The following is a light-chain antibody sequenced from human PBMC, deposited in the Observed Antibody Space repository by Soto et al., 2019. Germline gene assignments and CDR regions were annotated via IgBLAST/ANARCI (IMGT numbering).Light chain of an antibody. J-gene: IGKJ1*01. V-gene: IGKV3-20*01. Sequence: ELVLTQSPGTPSLSPGARATLSCRSSQSVSSSYLAWYQQKPGQAPRLLIYGASSRATGIPDRFSGSGSGTDFTLTIRRLEPEDLAVYYCQKYGSSPPWTFGQGTKVDIK. CDR3: QKYGSSPPWT. CDR1: QSVSSSY. CDR2: GAS.